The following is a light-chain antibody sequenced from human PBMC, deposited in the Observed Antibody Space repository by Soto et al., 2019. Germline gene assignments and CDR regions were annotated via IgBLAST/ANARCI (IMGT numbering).Light chain of an antibody. CDR2: AAS. CDR3: QQSYSMPLT. J-gene: IGKJ4*01. Sequence: DIQMTQSPSSLSASVGDRVTITCRATQSLDNYLNWYQQKPGKAPKLLIYAASSLQTGVPSRFTGSGSGTDFTLTISSLQPEDFATYYCQQSYSMPLTFGGGTKVDIK. CDR1: QSLDNY. V-gene: IGKV1-39*01.